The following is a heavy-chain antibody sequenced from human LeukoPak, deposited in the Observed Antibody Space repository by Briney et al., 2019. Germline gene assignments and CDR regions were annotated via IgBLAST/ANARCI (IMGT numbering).Heavy chain of an antibody. J-gene: IGHJ4*02. CDR2: IYSSGSN. Sequence: SETLSLTCTVSGGSISSYYWSWVRQPPGKGLEWVGYIYSSGSNNYKPSLKGGGTISVETTKNQFSLKLSSVSAADTAVYYCVRDHYYNSSGYTFGYWGQGTLVTVSS. D-gene: IGHD3-22*01. V-gene: IGHV4-59*01. CDR1: GGSISSYY. CDR3: VRDHYYNSSGYTFGY.